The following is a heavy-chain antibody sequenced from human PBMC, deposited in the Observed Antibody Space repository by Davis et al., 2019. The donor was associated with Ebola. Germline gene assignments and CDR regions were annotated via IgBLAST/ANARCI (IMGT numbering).Heavy chain of an antibody. Sequence: PGGSLRLSCAASGFTFSSYSMNWVRQAPGKGLEWVSYISSSSSTIYYADSVKGRFTISRDNAKNSLYLQMNSLRAEDTAVYYCARGNLGGAPDYWGQGTPVTVSS. CDR3: ARGNLGGAPDY. J-gene: IGHJ4*02. D-gene: IGHD3-16*01. CDR1: GFTFSSYS. V-gene: IGHV3-48*04. CDR2: ISSSSSTI.